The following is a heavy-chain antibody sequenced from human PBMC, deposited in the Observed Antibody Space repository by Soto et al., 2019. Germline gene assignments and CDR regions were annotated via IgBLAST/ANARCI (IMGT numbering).Heavy chain of an antibody. Sequence: ASVKVYCKASGYTFTSYGISWVRQAPGQGLEWMGWISAYNGNTNYAQKLQGRVTMTTDTSTSTAYMELRSLRSDDTAVYYCASRGYCSGGSCYSGDDAFDIWGQGTMVTVSS. V-gene: IGHV1-18*01. CDR3: ASRGYCSGGSCYSGDDAFDI. J-gene: IGHJ3*02. CDR1: GYTFTSYG. D-gene: IGHD2-15*01. CDR2: ISAYNGNT.